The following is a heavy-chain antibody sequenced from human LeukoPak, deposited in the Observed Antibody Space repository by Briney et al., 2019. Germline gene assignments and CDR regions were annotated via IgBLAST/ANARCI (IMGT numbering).Heavy chain of an antibody. V-gene: IGHV3-11*06. CDR3: AREGWGDFDY. Sequence: GGSLRLSCPASGFIFSDYYMSWIRQAPGKGLEWVSYISSSSSYINYADSVKGRFTISRDNAKNSLYLQMNSLRAEDTAVYYCAREGWGDFDYWGQGTLVTVSS. J-gene: IGHJ4*02. CDR1: GFIFSDYY. CDR2: ISSSSSYI. D-gene: IGHD3-10*01.